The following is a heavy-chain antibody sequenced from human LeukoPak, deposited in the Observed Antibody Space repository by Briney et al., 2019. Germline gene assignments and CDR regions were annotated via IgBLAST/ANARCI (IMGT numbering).Heavy chain of an antibody. Sequence: QSGGSLRLSCAASGFTFSSYAMSWVRQAPVKGLEWVSAISGSGGSTYYADSVKGRFTISRDNSKNTLYLQMNSLRAEDTAVYYCAKSRQWLRWFDPGGQGTLVTVSS. J-gene: IGHJ5*02. V-gene: IGHV3-23*01. CDR2: ISGSGGST. D-gene: IGHD6-19*01. CDR1: GFTFSSYA. CDR3: AKSRQWLRWFDP.